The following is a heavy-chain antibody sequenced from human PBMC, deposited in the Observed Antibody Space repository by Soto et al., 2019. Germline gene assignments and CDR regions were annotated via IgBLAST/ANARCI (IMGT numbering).Heavy chain of an antibody. Sequence: EVQLVESGGGLVQPGGSLRLSCAAYGFTLSTNDMHWVRQGKGKGLEWVAAVSYAGDTYYPGSVKGRFTVSRESAKNSLYLQMNSLTAGDTAVYYCANGPHSVSGYYYMDVWGKGTTVTVSS. CDR2: VSYAGDT. D-gene: IGHD3-10*01. CDR1: GFTLSTND. V-gene: IGHV3-13*01. CDR3: ANGPHSVSGYYYMDV. J-gene: IGHJ6*03.